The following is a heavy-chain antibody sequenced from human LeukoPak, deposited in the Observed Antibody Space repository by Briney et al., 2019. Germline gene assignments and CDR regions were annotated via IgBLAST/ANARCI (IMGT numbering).Heavy chain of an antibody. Sequence: SETLSLTCTVSGDSVTNNNYYWGWIRQPPGKGLEWIGGMYYTGSTYYNPSLKSRVTISVDTSKSQFSLKLSSVTAADTAVYYCARAGSAIDYWGQGTLVTVSS. V-gene: IGHV4-39*07. CDR1: GDSVTNNNYY. D-gene: IGHD3-10*01. CDR3: ARAGSAIDY. J-gene: IGHJ4*02. CDR2: MYYTGST.